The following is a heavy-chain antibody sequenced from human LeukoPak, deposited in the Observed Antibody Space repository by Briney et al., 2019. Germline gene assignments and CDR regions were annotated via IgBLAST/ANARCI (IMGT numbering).Heavy chain of an antibody. Sequence: PGGSLRLSCVASGFSIGPFWMNWVRQAPGKGLEWVSYISSSSSTIYFGDSVKGRFTITRDNAKNSLYLQMNSLRAEDAAVYYCARDDYDLRPRQYSSSSFYYYYGMDVWGQGTTVTVSS. CDR2: ISSSSSTI. V-gene: IGHV3-48*04. D-gene: IGHD6-13*01. J-gene: IGHJ6*02. CDR3: ARDDYDLRPRQYSSSSFYYYYGMDV. CDR1: GFSIGPFW.